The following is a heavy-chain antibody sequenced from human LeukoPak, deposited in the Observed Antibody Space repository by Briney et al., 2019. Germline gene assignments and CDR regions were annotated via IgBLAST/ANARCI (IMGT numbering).Heavy chain of an antibody. Sequence: PGGSLRLSCAASGFTFSNFHRSWVRQTSGKGLEWVATIKPDGTEKYYVDSVKGRFTISRDNTKNSVYLQMNSLRVEDTAIYFCARGGRWYFDFWGQGTLVTVSS. CDR1: GFTFSNFH. V-gene: IGHV3-7*01. D-gene: IGHD5-24*01. CDR2: IKPDGTEK. CDR3: ARGGRWYFDF. J-gene: IGHJ4*02.